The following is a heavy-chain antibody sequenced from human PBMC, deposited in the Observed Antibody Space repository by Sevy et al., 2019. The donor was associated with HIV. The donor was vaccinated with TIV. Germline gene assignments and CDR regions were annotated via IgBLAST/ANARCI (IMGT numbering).Heavy chain of an antibody. J-gene: IGHJ6*02. Sequence: GESLKISRGASGFTFSSYDMHWVRQAAGKGLEWVSGIGSGGDAYYPGSVKGRFTISRENAKNSLYLQMNSLRAGDTAVYYCARSGGYSDYGMDVWGQGTTVTVSS. D-gene: IGHD5-12*01. CDR3: ARSGGYSDYGMDV. CDR1: GFTFSSYD. V-gene: IGHV3-13*01. CDR2: IGSGGDA.